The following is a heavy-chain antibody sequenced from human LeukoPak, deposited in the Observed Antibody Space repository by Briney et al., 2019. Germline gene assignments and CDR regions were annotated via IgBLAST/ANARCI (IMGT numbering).Heavy chain of an antibody. CDR3: AKDVGYSGYDFGGY. Sequence: GGSLRLPCAASGFTFSSYGMHWVRQAPGKGLEWVAVISYDGSNKYYADSVKGRFTISRDNSKNTLYLQMNSLRAEDTAVYYCAKDVGYSGYDFGGYWGQGTLVAVSS. D-gene: IGHD5-12*01. CDR1: GFTFSSYG. V-gene: IGHV3-30*18. J-gene: IGHJ4*02. CDR2: ISYDGSNK.